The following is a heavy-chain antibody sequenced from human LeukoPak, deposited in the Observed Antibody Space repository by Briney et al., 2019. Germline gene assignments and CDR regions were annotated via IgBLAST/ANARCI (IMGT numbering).Heavy chain of an antibody. CDR2: IYYSGST. V-gene: IGHV4-39*07. J-gene: IGHJ4*02. D-gene: IGHD1-26*01. CDR3: ASGGSPEFDY. Sequence: PSETLSLTCTVSGGSISSSSYYWGWIRQPPGEGLEWIGSIYYSGSTYYNPSLKSRVTISVDTSKNQFSLKLSSVTAADTAVYYCASGGSPEFDYWGQGTLVTVSS. CDR1: GGSISSSSYY.